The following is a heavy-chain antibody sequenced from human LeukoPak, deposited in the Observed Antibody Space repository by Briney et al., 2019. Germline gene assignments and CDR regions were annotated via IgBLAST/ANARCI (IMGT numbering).Heavy chain of an antibody. CDR2: INSDGSST. J-gene: IGHJ4*02. V-gene: IGHV3-74*01. Sequence: SGGSLRLPCAASGFTFNNYWMHWVRQAPGKGLVWVSRINSDGSSTNYADSVKGRFTISRDNAKNTLYLQMDSLRAEDTAVYYCARGASGYSYGWGQGTLVTVSS. CDR3: ARGASGYSYG. CDR1: GFTFNNYW. D-gene: IGHD5-12*01.